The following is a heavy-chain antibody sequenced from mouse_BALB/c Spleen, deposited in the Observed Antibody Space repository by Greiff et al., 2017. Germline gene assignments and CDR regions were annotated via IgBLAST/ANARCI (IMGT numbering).Heavy chain of an antibody. D-gene: IGHD2-10*02. V-gene: IGHV1S81*02. CDR1: GYTFTSYY. J-gene: IGHJ3*01. Sequence: QVQLQQSGAELVKPGASVKLSCKASGYTFTSYYMYWVKQRPGQGLEWIGEINPSNGGTNFNEKFKSKATLTVDKSSSTAYMQLSSLTSEDSAVYYCTRKKYGNFFAYWGQGTLVTVSA. CDR2: INPSNGGT. CDR3: TRKKYGNFFAY.